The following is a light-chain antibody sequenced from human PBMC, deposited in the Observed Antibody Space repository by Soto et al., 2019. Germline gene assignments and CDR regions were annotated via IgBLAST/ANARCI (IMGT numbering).Light chain of an antibody. CDR1: QTISTW. Sequence: DIQMTQSPSTLSVSVGDRVTITCRASQTISTWLAWYQQKPGKAPKLLIYKASTLKSGVPSRFSGSGSGTEFTLTIRNLQPDDFATYYCQHYNSYSEAFGQGTKVDIK. J-gene: IGKJ1*01. CDR2: KAS. V-gene: IGKV1-5*03. CDR3: QHYNSYSEA.